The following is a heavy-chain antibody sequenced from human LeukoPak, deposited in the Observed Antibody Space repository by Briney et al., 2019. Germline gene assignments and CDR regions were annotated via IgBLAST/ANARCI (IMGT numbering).Heavy chain of an antibody. V-gene: IGHV3-23*01. CDR3: AKDKGVRSTSLDAFDI. CDR2: ISGSGGST. J-gene: IGHJ3*02. CDR1: GFTFSSYA. D-gene: IGHD2-2*01. Sequence: GGSLRLSCAASGFTFSSYAMSWDRQAPGNGLEWVSAISGSGGSTYYADSVKGRFTISRDNSKNTLYLQMNSLRAEDTAVYYCAKDKGVRSTSLDAFDIWGQGTMVTVSS.